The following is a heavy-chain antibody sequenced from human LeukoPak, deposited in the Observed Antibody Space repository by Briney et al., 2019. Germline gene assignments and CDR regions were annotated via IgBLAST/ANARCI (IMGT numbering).Heavy chain of an antibody. CDR3: AADVIVGATKDFDY. CDR1: GGTYHSYG. J-gene: IGHJ4*02. V-gene: IGHV1-18*01. CDR2: ISTYNGNT. D-gene: IGHD1-26*01. Sequence: ASVKVSCKASGGTYHSYGIIWVRQAPGQGLEWMGWISTYNGNTNYAQKLQGRVTMTTDTSTSAAYMELRSLRSDDAAVYYCAADVIVGATKDFDYWGQGTLVTVSS.